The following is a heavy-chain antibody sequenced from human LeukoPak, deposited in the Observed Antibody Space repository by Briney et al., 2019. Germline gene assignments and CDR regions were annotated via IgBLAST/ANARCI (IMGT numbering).Heavy chain of an antibody. D-gene: IGHD3-22*01. CDR1: GFTFSSYG. CDR3: AKDQSPTIYYDSSVFDY. J-gene: IGHJ4*02. CDR2: IWYDGSNK. V-gene: IGHV3-33*06. Sequence: PGRSLRLSCAASGFTFSSYGMHWVRQAPGKGLEWVAVIWYDGSNKYYADSVKGRFTISRDNSKNTLYPQMNSLRAEDTAVYYCAKDQSPTIYYDSSVFDYWGQGTLVTVSS.